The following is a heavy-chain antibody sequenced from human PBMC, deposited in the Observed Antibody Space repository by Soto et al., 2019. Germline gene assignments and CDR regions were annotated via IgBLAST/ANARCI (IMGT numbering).Heavy chain of an antibody. D-gene: IGHD6-6*01. V-gene: IGHV4-31*03. CDR2: IYYSGST. CDR1: GGSISSGGYY. CDR3: ARGEYSSSLSDYYYYYGMDV. Sequence: QVQLQESGPGLVKPSQTLSLTCTVSGGSISSGGYYWSWIRQHPGKGLEWIGYIYYSGSTYYNPSLKSRFTISVDTSKNQFSLKLSSVTAADTAVYYCARGEYSSSLSDYYYYYGMDVWGQETTVTVSS. J-gene: IGHJ6*02.